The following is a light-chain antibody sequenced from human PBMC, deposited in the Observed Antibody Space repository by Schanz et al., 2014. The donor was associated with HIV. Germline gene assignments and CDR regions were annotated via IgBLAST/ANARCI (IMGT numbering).Light chain of an antibody. J-gene: IGKJ1*01. Sequence: DIQMTQSPATLSASIGDRVTITCRASQTIGTWLAWYQQKPGKAPKLLIYAASSLQSGVPSRFSGSGSGTDFTLTISCLQSEDFATYYCQQYYDSSPTFGQGTKV. V-gene: IGKV1-5*01. CDR1: QTIGTW. CDR2: AAS. CDR3: QQYYDSSPT.